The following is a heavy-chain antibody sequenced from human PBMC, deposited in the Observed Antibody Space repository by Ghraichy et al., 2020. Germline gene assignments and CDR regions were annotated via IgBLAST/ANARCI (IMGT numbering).Heavy chain of an antibody. CDR2: IYSGGST. CDR3: ARDRIIMVRGVIASYYYYGMDV. D-gene: IGHD3-10*01. Sequence: GGSLRLSCAASGFTVSSNYMSWVRQAPGKGLEWVSVIYSGGSTYYADSVKGRFTISRDNSKNTLYLQMNSLRAEDTAVYYCARDRIIMVRGVIASYYYYGMDVWGQGTTVTVSS. J-gene: IGHJ6*02. V-gene: IGHV3-53*01. CDR1: GFTVSSNY.